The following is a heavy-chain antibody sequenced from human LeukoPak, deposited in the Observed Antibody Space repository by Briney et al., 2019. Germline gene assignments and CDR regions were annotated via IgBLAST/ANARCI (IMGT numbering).Heavy chain of an antibody. CDR2: IIPIFGTA. Sequence: SVKVSCKASGGTFSSYAISWVRQAPGQGLEWMGGIIPIFGTANYAQKFQGRVTITADESTSTAYMELSSLRSEDTAVYYCARAPYYDFWSGYYHFDYWGQGTLVTVSS. CDR1: GGTFSSYA. D-gene: IGHD3-3*01. CDR3: ARAPYYDFWSGYYHFDY. V-gene: IGHV1-69*01. J-gene: IGHJ4*02.